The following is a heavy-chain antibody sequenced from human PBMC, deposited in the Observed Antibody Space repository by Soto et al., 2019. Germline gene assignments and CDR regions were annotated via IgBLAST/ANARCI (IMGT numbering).Heavy chain of an antibody. CDR3: ARAPRLTQLSA. D-gene: IGHD1-1*01. CDR2: INGVNGNT. CDR1: GYTFSTSG. J-gene: IGHJ5*02. Sequence: QVQLVQSGAEVKKAGASIRISRKASGYTFSTSGMHWVRQAPGQGLEWVGWINGVNGNTKYSQKFQDRVTITRDSSASTAYMELSGLTSEDTGVFYCARAPRLTQLSAWGQGTQVIVSS. V-gene: IGHV1-3*01.